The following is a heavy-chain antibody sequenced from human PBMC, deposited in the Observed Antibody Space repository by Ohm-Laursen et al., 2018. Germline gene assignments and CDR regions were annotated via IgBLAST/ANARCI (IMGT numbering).Heavy chain of an antibody. CDR2: ISSSGSTI. CDR3: ARAKGSYAFDI. D-gene: IGHD1-26*01. V-gene: IGHV3-11*01. J-gene: IGHJ3*02. Sequence: SLRLSCTASGFTFSDYYMSWIRQAPGKGLEWVSYISSSGSTIYYADSVKGRLTISRDNAKNSLYLQMNSLRAEDTAIYYCARAKGSYAFDIWGQGTMVTVSS. CDR1: GFTFSDYY.